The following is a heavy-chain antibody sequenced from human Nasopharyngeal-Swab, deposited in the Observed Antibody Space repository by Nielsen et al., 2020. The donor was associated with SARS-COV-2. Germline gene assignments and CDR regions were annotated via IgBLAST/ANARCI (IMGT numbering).Heavy chain of an antibody. Sequence: GSLRLSCTVSGGPISSYYWSWIRQPPGKGPEWIGYIDYSGSTNYNPSLKSRVTISIATSKNDFSLKLSSVTAADTAVYYCAASSPMAVAGTQFDFWGQGILATVSS. D-gene: IGHD6-19*01. CDR2: IDYSGST. CDR1: GGPISSYY. V-gene: IGHV4-59*01. J-gene: IGHJ4*02. CDR3: AASSPMAVAGTQFDF.